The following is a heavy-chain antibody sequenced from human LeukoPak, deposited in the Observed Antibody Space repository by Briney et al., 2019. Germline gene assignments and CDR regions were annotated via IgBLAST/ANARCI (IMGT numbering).Heavy chain of an antibody. J-gene: IGHJ6*03. CDR2: INHSGRT. CDR3: TRPWQRRYYMDV. V-gene: IGHV4-34*01. Sequence: SETLSLTCAVYGESFSVYYWTWFRQPPGKGLEWIGDINHSGRTTYNPSLKSRVIISVDTSKNLFSLNLTSVTAADTAVYYCTRPWQRRYYMDVWGKGTTVAVSS. CDR1: GESFSVYY.